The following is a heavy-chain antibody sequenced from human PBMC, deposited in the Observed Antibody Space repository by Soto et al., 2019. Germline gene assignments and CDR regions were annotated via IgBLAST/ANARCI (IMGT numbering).Heavy chain of an antibody. CDR1: GGSISSGGYS. CDR2: IYHSGST. D-gene: IGHD3-3*01. J-gene: IGHJ4*02. V-gene: IGHV4-30-2*01. Sequence: PSETLSLTCAVSGGSISSGGYSWSWIRQPPGKGLEWIGYIYHSGSTYYNPSLKSRVTISVDRSKNQFSLKLSSVTAADTAVYYCARGQEDDFWSGYYRIHYFDYWGQGTLVTVSS. CDR3: ARGQEDDFWSGYYRIHYFDY.